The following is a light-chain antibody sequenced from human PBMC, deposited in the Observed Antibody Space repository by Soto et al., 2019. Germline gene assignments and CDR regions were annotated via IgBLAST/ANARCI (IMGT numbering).Light chain of an antibody. CDR2: EVD. J-gene: IGLJ1*01. CDR1: NSDVGGYNY. Sequence: QSALTQPPSASGSPGQSVTISCTGTNSDVGGYNYVSWYQQHPGKAPKLMIYEVDKRPSGVPDRFSGSKSGNTAFLTVSGLQAEDEADYYCSSYGGSNNYVFGTGTKLTVI. CDR3: SSYGGSNNYV. V-gene: IGLV2-8*01.